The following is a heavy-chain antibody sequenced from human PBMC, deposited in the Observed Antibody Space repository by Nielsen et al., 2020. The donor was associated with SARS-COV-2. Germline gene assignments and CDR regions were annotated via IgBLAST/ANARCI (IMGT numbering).Heavy chain of an antibody. V-gene: IGHV3-7*01. CDR1: GFTFSSYW. Sequence: GGSLRLSCAASGFTFSSYWMSWVRQAPGKGLEWVANITQDGSEKYYVDSVKGRFTISRDNAKNSLYLQMNSLRAEDTAVYYCASIRGYDSSGYYVDYWGQGTLVTVSS. J-gene: IGHJ4*02. D-gene: IGHD3-22*01. CDR3: ASIRGYDSSGYYVDY. CDR2: ITQDGSEK.